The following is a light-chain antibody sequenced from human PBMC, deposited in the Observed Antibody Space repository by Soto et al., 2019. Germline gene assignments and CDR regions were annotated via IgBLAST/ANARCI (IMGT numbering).Light chain of an antibody. J-gene: IGKJ2*01. CDR2: SSS. CDR1: QSINSN. Sequence: EIVMTQSPATLSVSAGESATLSCRASQSINSNLAWYQQKPGQAPRLLIYSSSTRATGIPARFSGSGSGTEFTLSISSLQSEDSAVYYCQQYETWPPYTFGQGTKLDIK. CDR3: QQYETWPPYT. V-gene: IGKV3-15*01.